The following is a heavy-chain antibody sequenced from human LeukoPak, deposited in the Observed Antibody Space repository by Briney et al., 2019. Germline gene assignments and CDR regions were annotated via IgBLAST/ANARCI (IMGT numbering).Heavy chain of an antibody. CDR3: ARGQGPTMVRGVLWVFDY. Sequence: GASVKVSCTASGYTFTSYGISWVRQAPGQGLEWMGWISAYNGNTNYAQKLQGRVTMTTDTSTSTAYMELRSLRSDDTAVYYCARGQGPTMVRGVLWVFDYWGQGTLVTVSS. CDR1: GYTFTSYG. CDR2: ISAYNGNT. D-gene: IGHD3-10*01. V-gene: IGHV1-18*01. J-gene: IGHJ4*02.